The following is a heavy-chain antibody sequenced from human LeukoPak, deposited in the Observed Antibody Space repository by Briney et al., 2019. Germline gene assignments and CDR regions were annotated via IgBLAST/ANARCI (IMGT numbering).Heavy chain of an antibody. V-gene: IGHV1-46*01. Sequence: GASVKVSCKASGYTFTSYYMHWVGQAPGQGLEGMGIINPSGGSTSYAQKFQGRVTMTRDTSTSTVYMELSSLRSEDTAVYYCAREGIAAAGRVDWFDPWGQGTLVTVSS. D-gene: IGHD6-13*01. J-gene: IGHJ5*02. CDR1: GYTFTSYY. CDR2: INPSGGST. CDR3: AREGIAAAGRVDWFDP.